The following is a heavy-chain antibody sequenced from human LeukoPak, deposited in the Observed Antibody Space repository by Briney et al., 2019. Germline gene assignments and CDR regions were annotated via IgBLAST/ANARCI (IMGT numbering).Heavy chain of an antibody. D-gene: IGHD1-26*01. Sequence: TGGSLRLSCAASGFTFSSYAMHWVRQAPGKGLEWVAVISYDGSNKYYADSVKGRFTISRDNSKNTLYLQMNSLRAEDTAVYYCARVIVGGIRAFDMWGQGTLVTVSS. CDR2: ISYDGSNK. V-gene: IGHV3-30*04. J-gene: IGHJ3*02. CDR3: ARVIVGGIRAFDM. CDR1: GFTFSSYA.